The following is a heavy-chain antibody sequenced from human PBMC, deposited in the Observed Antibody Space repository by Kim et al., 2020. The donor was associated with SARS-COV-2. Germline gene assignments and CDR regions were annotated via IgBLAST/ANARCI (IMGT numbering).Heavy chain of an antibody. D-gene: IGHD3-22*01. V-gene: IGHV3-23*01. J-gene: IGHJ6*02. CDR3: AKDEITMIVPTPSGMDV. Sequence: AKGRFTISRDNSKNTLYLQMNSLRAEDTAVYYCAKDEITMIVPTPSGMDVWGQGTTVTVSS.